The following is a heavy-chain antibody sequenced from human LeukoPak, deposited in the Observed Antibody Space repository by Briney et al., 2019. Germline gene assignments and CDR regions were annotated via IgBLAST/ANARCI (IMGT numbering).Heavy chain of an antibody. CDR2: FSSGGNT. CDR3: ARVTSGHFDL. CDR1: GFTFSSYA. D-gene: IGHD3-16*01. Sequence: GGSLRLSCAASGFTFSSYAMSWVRQAPGKGLEWISFFSSGGNTNYADSVRGRFTVSRHTSENSLSLQMNSLRPEDTAVYYCARVTSGHFDLWGHGTLVTVSS. J-gene: IGHJ2*01. V-gene: IGHV3-53*04.